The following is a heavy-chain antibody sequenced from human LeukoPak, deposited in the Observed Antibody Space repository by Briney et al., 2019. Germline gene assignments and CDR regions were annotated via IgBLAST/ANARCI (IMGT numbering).Heavy chain of an antibody. CDR2: INPSGGST. CDR1: EHTFTSYY. V-gene: IGHV1-46*01. CDR3: ACGYSSGWYYY. J-gene: IGHJ4*02. D-gene: IGHD6-19*01. Sequence: GVSVKVSCKASEHTFTSYYMHWVRQAPGQGLEWMGIINPSGGSTSYAQKFQGRVTMTRDMSTSTVYMELSSLRSEDTAVYYCACGYSSGWYYYWGQGTLVTVSS.